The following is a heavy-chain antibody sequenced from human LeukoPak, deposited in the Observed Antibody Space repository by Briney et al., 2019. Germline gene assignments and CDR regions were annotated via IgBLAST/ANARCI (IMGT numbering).Heavy chain of an antibody. CDR1: GGSISSYF. V-gene: IGHV4-59*12. CDR3: ARLLPRTGTTAYYFHNDMDV. J-gene: IGHJ6*03. CDR2: IYYSGSP. Sequence: SETLSLTCTVSGGSISSYFWSWIRQPPGKGLEWIGYIYYSGSPNYHPSLKSRVTISIDTSKNQFSLKLSSVTAADTADYYCARLLPRTGTTAYYFHNDMDVWGKGTTVTISS. D-gene: IGHD1-1*01.